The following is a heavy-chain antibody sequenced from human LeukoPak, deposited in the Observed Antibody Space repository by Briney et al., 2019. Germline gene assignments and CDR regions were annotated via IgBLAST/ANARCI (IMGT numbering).Heavy chain of an antibody. CDR1: GGSIRSSY. V-gene: IGHV4-4*07. CDR2: IYSSGST. J-gene: IGHJ6*03. Sequence: SETLSLTCTASGGSIRSSYWSWIRQPAGKGLEWIGRIYSSGSTNHNPSLKSRVTMSVDTSNNQISLKLSSVTAADTAVYYCAREAYHYYMDVWGKGTTVTVSS. CDR3: AREAYHYYMDV.